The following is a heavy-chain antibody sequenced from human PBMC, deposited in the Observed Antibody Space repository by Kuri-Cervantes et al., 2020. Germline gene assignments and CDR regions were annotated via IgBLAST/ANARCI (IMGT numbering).Heavy chain of an antibody. CDR3: ARALESWYLDY. J-gene: IGHJ4*02. CDR1: GFTFSSYW. D-gene: IGHD5-24*01. CDR2: IKQDGSEK. V-gene: IGHV3-7*01. Sequence: GESLKISCAASGFTFSSYWMSWVRQAPGKGLEWVANIKQDGSEKYYVDSVKGRFTISRDNAKNSLYLQMNSLRAEDTAVYYCARALESWYLDYWGQGTLVTVSS.